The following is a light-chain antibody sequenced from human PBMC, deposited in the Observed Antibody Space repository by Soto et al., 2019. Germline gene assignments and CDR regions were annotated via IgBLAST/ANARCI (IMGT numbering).Light chain of an antibody. V-gene: IGKV4-1*01. CDR3: HQYYNAPLT. CDR2: WAS. Sequence: DIVMTQSPDSLAVSLGERATINCKSSQSLLSTSNNKNYLSGYQQKPGQPPKLLIYWASAREDGVPDRFSGSGSGAAFTLTISSLQAEDVAVYYCHQYYNAPLTFGGGTKVEIK. J-gene: IGKJ4*01. CDR1: QSLLSTSNNKNY.